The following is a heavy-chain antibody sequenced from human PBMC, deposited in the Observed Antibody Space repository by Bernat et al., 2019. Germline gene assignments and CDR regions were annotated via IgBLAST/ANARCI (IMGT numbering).Heavy chain of an antibody. CDR2: IIPIFGTA. CDR3: ARARCKRHRTYYYNYSMDV. D-gene: IGHD2-8*01. CDR1: GGTFSSYA. Sequence: VQLVQFGAEVKKPGSSVKVPCKASGGTFSSYAISWVRQAPGQGLEWMGGIIPIFGTANYAQKFQGRVTMTRNTSISTAYMELSSLRSEDTAVYYCARARCKRHRTYYYNYSMDVWGQGTTVTVSS. V-gene: IGHV1-69*06. J-gene: IGHJ6*02.